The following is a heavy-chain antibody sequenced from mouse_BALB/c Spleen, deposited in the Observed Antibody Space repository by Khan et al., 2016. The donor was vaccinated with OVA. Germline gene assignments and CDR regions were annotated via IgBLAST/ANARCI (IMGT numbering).Heavy chain of an antibody. Sequence: QVQLKQSGPGLVAPSQNLSITCTVSGFSLSDYGVSWIRQPPGKGLEWLGVIWGGGSTYYNSALKSRLSISKDNSKSHVFLKMSSLQSDDTAMFYCAKVVWSYYYTLDYWGQGTSVTVSS. V-gene: IGHV2-6-5*01. CDR2: IWGGGST. CDR1: GFSLSDYG. J-gene: IGHJ4*01. D-gene: IGHD1-1*02. CDR3: AKVVWSYYYTLDY.